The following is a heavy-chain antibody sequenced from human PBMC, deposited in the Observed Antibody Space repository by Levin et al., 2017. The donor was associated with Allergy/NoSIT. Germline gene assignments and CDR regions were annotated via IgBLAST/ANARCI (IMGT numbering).Heavy chain of an antibody. D-gene: IGHD1-7*01. CDR3: ARCLLTGTSGSYFYYMDV. V-gene: IGHV1-69*06. CDR2: IVPIFETT. J-gene: IGHJ6*03. CDR1: GATFGNYA. Sequence: GASVKVSCKTSGATFGNYAFSWVRQAPGQGLEWMGGIVPIFETTNYAQRFQGRLTITADKFTGTIHMELSSLGSEDTAVYYCARCLLTGTSGSYFYYMDVWGKGPTVTVSS.